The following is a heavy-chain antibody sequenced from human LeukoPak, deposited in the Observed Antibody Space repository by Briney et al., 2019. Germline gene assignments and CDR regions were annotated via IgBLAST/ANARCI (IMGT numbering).Heavy chain of an antibody. J-gene: IGHJ1*01. V-gene: IGHV4-61*02. CDR2: IYTSGST. CDR3: ARGPYCGGDCYSHEYFQH. D-gene: IGHD2-21*02. CDR1: GGSISSGSYY. Sequence: PSQTLSLTCTVSGGSISSGSYYWSWIRQPAGKGLEWIGRIYTSGSTNYYPSLKSRDTISVDTSKNQFSLKLSSVTAADTAVYYCARGPYCGGDCYSHEYFQHWGQGTLVTASS.